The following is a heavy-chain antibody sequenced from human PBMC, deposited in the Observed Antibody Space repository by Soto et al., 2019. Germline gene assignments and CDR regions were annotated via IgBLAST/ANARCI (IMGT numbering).Heavy chain of an antibody. J-gene: IGHJ4*02. D-gene: IGHD2-21*02. CDR2: INGGNGAT. Sequence: QVHLVQSGAEVKRPGASVKVSCKTSGYSFTTQSLNWVRQAPGQSLGWVGWINGGNGATKYSPKFQGRLYITRDASASTAFMELSSLRSEDTAVYYCARGPNCGGDCDWGQGTLVTVSS. CDR3: ARGPNCGGDCD. V-gene: IGHV1-3*01. CDR1: GYSFTTQS.